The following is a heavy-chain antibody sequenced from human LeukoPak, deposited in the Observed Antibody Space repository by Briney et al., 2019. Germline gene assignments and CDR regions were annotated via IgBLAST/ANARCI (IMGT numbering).Heavy chain of an antibody. D-gene: IGHD3-22*01. Sequence: EASVKVSCKASGYTFTSYGISWVRQAPGQGLEWMGWISAYNGNTNYAQKLQGRVTMTTDTSTNTAYMELRSLRSDDTAVYYCARGDSDYDSSGSLEAFDYWGQGTLVTVSS. CDR3: ARGDSDYDSSGSLEAFDY. V-gene: IGHV1-18*01. CDR1: GYTFTSYG. J-gene: IGHJ4*02. CDR2: ISAYNGNT.